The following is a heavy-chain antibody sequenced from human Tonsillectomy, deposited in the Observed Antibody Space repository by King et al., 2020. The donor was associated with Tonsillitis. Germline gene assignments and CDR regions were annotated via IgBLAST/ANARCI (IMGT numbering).Heavy chain of an antibody. CDR3: VRALYGSGSYDAFDI. V-gene: IGHV4-30-2*01. CDR1: GGSISSGGYS. D-gene: IGHD3-10*01. CDR2: IYHSGST. J-gene: IGHJ3*02. Sequence: QLQESGSGLVKPSQTLSLTCAVSGGSISSGGYSWSWIRQPPGKGLEWIGYIYHSGSTYYNPSLKSRVTISVDRSKNQFSLKLSSVTAADTAVYYCVRALYGSGSYDAFDIWGQGTMVTVSS.